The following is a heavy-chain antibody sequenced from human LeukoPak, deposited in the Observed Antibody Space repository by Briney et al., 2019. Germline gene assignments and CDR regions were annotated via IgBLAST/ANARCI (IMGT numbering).Heavy chain of an antibody. D-gene: IGHD4-17*01. J-gene: IGHJ4*02. CDR2: IYPGDSDT. V-gene: IGHV5-51*01. CDR1: EYSFPNYC. CDR3: ARLVGTTDYFDY. Sequence: GESLKISCKHSEYSFPNYCIGWVRQMPGKGLEWMGIIYPGDSDTRYSPSFQGQVTISADKSISTAYLQWSSLKASDTAMYYCARLVGTTDYFDYWGQGTLVTVSS.